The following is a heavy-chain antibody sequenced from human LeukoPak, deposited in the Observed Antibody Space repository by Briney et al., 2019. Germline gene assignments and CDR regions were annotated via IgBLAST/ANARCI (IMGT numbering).Heavy chain of an antibody. CDR3: AKDGRYCSGGSCYFDY. Sequence: PGGSLRLSCAASRFTFNSYAMSWVRQAPGKGLEWVSVIGGSNGITFYVGSVKGRFTISRDNSKDTLYLQMNSLRAEDTAVYYCAKDGRYCSGGSCYFDYWGQGTLVTVSS. CDR2: IGGSNGIT. V-gene: IGHV3-23*01. D-gene: IGHD2-15*01. J-gene: IGHJ4*02. CDR1: RFTFNSYA.